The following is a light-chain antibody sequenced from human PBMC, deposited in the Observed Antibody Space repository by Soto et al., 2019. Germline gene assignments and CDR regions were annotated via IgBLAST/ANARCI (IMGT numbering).Light chain of an antibody. Sequence: DIQMTQSPSTLSASVGDRVTITCRARQSISSWLAWYQQKPGKAPKLLIYDASSLESGVPSRFSGSGSGTEFTLTISSLQPDDFATYYCQQYNSYLTFGQGTKLEIK. CDR1: QSISSW. CDR3: QQYNSYLT. V-gene: IGKV1-5*01. CDR2: DAS. J-gene: IGKJ2*01.